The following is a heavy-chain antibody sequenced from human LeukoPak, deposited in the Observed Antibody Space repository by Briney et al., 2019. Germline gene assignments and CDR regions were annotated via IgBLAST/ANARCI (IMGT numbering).Heavy chain of an antibody. Sequence: ASVKVSCKASVYTFTDYFIHWVRQAPGQGLEWMGWIGPGSGDTSYSQKFQGRVTVTRDTSISTAYMELSRLRSDDTAVYYCAREVLAKNYGMDVWGQGTTVTVSS. D-gene: IGHD2-8*02. CDR2: IGPGSGDT. V-gene: IGHV1-2*02. CDR1: VYTFTDYF. CDR3: AREVLAKNYGMDV. J-gene: IGHJ6*02.